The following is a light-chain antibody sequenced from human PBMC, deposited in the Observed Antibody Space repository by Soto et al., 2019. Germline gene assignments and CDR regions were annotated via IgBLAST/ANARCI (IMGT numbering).Light chain of an antibody. CDR3: QQYNNWPPAT. Sequence: IVLTQSPGTLSFSPLEVATLSCRASQSVRSNLAWYQQKPGQAPRLLIYGASTRATGIPARFSGSGSGTEFTLTISSLQSEDFAVYYCQQYNNWPPATFGQGTRLEIK. CDR1: QSVRSN. J-gene: IGKJ5*01. V-gene: IGKV3-15*01. CDR2: GAS.